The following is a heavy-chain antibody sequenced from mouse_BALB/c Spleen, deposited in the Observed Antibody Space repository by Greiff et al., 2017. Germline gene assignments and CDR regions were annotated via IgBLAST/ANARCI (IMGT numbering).Heavy chain of an antibody. D-gene: IGHD2-4*01. CDR1: GYSITSGYY. J-gene: IGHJ1*01. CDR3: ARDGYDYDGTASYWYFDV. CDR2: ISYDGSN. V-gene: IGHV3-6*02. Sequence: VQLKESGPGLVKPSQSLSLTCSVTGYSITSGYYWNWIRQFPGNKLEWMGYISYDGSNNYNPSLKNRISITRDTSKNQFFLKLNSVTTEDTATYYCARDGYDYDGTASYWYFDVWGAGTTVTVSS.